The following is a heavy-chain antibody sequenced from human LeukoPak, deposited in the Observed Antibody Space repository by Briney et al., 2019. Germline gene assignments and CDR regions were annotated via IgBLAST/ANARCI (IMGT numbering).Heavy chain of an antibody. D-gene: IGHD2-15*01. CDR3: ARHVRVVAATPWFDP. Sequence: ASETLSLTCAVDGGTFSGYYWSWIRQPPGKGLEWIGEINHSGSTNYNPSLKSRVTISVDTSKNQFSLKLSSVTAADTAVYYCARHVRVVAATPWFDPWGQGTLVTVSS. V-gene: IGHV4-34*01. CDR1: GGTFSGYY. J-gene: IGHJ5*02. CDR2: INHSGST.